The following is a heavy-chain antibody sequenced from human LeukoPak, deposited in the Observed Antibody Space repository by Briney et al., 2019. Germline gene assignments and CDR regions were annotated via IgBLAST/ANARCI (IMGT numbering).Heavy chain of an antibody. CDR3: ASARKYYDFWSGYGSWFDP. D-gene: IGHD3-3*01. J-gene: IGHJ5*02. V-gene: IGHV4-39*07. CDR1: GGSISSSSYY. CDR2: SYYSGST. Sequence: SETLSLTCTVSGGSISSSSYYWGWIRQPPGKGLEWIGSSYYSGSTYYNPSLKSRVTISVDTSKNQFSLKLSSVTAADTAVYYCASARKYYDFWSGYGSWFDPWGQGTLVTVSS.